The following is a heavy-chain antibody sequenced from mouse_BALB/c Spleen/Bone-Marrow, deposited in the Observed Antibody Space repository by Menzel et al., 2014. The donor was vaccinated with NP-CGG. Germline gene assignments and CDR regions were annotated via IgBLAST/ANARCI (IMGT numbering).Heavy chain of an antibody. D-gene: IGHD2-1*01. V-gene: IGHV5-9-2*01. CDR2: ISGGGSYT. CDR1: GFTFSSYG. J-gene: IGHJ4*01. CDR3: ARQNGNYGYYYAMDY. Sequence: EVKLVESGGGLVKPGGSLKLSCAASGFTFSSYGMSWVRQTPEKRLAWVATISGGGSYTYYPDSVKGRFTISRDNAKNNLYLQMSSLRSEDTALYYCARQNGNYGYYYAMDYWGQGTSVTVSS.